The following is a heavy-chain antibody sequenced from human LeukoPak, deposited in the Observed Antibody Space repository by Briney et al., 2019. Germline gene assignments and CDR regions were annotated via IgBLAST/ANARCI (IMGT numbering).Heavy chain of an antibody. CDR1: GFTFSAYG. Sequence: GGSLRLSCAASGFTFSAYGFHWVRQAPGKGLERVAIIWYDGSNKYYADSVKGRFTISRDNSKNTLYLQMNSLRAEDTAIYYCARARLEGTGPHWFDPWGQGTLVTVSS. J-gene: IGHJ5*02. V-gene: IGHV3-33*01. CDR3: ARARLEGTGPHWFDP. CDR2: IWYDGSNK. D-gene: IGHD1-1*01.